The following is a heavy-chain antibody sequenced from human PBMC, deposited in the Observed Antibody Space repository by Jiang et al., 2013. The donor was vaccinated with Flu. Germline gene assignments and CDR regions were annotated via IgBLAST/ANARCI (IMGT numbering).Heavy chain of an antibody. J-gene: IGHJ5*02. CDR1: GASISSTSYY. CDR2: LSYSGST. V-gene: IGHV4-39*01. Sequence: SGPGLVKPSETLSLTCAASGASISSTSYYWGWIRQPPGKGLEWIGTLSYSGSTYYNPSLKSRVTMSVDTSKNQFSLKLSSVTAADTAVYYCARSPIASAGTRWFDPWGQGTPGHRLL. D-gene: IGHD6-13*01. CDR3: ARSPIASAGTRWFDP.